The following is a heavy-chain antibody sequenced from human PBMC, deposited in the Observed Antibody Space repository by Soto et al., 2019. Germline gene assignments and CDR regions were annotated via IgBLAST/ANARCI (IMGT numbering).Heavy chain of an antibody. CDR1: AFTFSSYW. J-gene: IGHJ4*02. V-gene: IGHV3-74*01. D-gene: IGHD2-15*01. CDR3: ARDFKDRG. Sequence: PGGSLRLSCVASAFTFSSYWMHWVRQVPGKGLAWVSAISTDGRDTRYADSVKGRFTISRDNAKNTVYLQMNSLRVEDTAVFYCARDFKDRGWGQGTLVTVSS. CDR2: ISTDGRDT.